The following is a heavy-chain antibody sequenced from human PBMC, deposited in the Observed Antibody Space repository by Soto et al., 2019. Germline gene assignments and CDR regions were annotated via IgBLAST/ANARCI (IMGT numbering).Heavy chain of an antibody. CDR1: GFTSSSFA. Sequence: GGSLRLSCAASGFTSSSFAMSWVRQAPGKGLEWVSSIHHNAINTYYADSVKGRFTISRDNSKNILYLQMDSLRAEDTALYYCARTWSPAWGQGTLVTVSS. J-gene: IGHJ5*02. CDR3: ARTWSPA. CDR2: IHHNAINT. V-gene: IGHV3-23*01. D-gene: IGHD3-3*01.